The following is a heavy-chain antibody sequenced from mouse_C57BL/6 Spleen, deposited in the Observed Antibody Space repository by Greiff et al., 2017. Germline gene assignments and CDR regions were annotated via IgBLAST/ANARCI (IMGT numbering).Heavy chain of an antibody. Sequence: VQLQQPGAELVKPGASVKMSCKASGYTFTSYWITWVKQRPGQGLEWIGDIYPGSGSTNYNEKFKSKDTLTVDTSSSTAYMQLSSLTSEDSAVYYCAGGVYYEFNFDSWGQGTTLTVSS. J-gene: IGHJ2*01. CDR2: IYPGSGST. CDR1: GYTFTSYW. V-gene: IGHV1-55*01. CDR3: AGGVYYEFNFDS. D-gene: IGHD2-4*01.